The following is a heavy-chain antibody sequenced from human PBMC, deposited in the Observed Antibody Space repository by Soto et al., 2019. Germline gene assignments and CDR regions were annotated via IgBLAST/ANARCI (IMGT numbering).Heavy chain of an antibody. D-gene: IGHD5-12*01. V-gene: IGHV4-59*08. Sequence: QVQLQESGPGLVKPSETLSLTCTVSGGSISSYYWSWIRQPPGKGLEWIGYIYYSGSTNYNPSLKSRVTISVDTSKNQFSLKLSSVTAADTAVYYCARQERWLQFGLDYWGQGTLVTVSS. J-gene: IGHJ4*02. CDR3: ARQERWLQFGLDY. CDR1: GGSISSYY. CDR2: IYYSGST.